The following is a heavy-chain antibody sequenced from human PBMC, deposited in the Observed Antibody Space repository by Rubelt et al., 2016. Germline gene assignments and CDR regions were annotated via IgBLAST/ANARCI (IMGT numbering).Heavy chain of an antibody. CDR1: GDSVGSGAYY. V-gene: IGHV4-30-4*01. D-gene: IGHD1-26*01. J-gene: IGHJ4*02. CDR3: ARTKYSGSWGLHDY. Sequence: QVQLQQWGAGLLKPSQTLSLTCTVSGDSVGSGAYYWSWFRQSPGTGLEWIGHIYYSGTTYYNPSLKSRVTISVDTSKNQFCLKLSSGTAADTAVYYGARTKYSGSWGLHDYWGQGTLVTVSS. CDR2: IYYSGTT.